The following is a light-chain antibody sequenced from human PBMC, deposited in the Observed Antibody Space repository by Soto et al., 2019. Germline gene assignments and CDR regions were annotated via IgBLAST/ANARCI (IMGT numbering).Light chain of an antibody. CDR1: QSVSSY. V-gene: IGKV3-11*01. J-gene: IGKJ4*01. CDR3: QQRRNWPRLLT. CDR2: DAS. Sequence: EIVLTQSPATLSLSPGERATLSCRASQSVSSYLAWYQQKPGQAPRLLIYDASNRATGIPARFSGSGSGTDFTLTISSIEPEDFAVYYCQQRRNWPRLLTFGGGTKVEIK.